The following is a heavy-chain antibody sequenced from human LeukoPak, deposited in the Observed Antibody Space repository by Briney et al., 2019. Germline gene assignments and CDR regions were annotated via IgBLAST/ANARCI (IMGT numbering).Heavy chain of an antibody. CDR1: GFTFGSYG. D-gene: IGHD3-3*01. CDR3: AKGRGEWLLSAFDI. Sequence: GGSLRLSCAASGFTFGSYGMSWVRQAPGKGLEWVSSISGSGGSTYYADSVKGRFTISRDNSKNTLYLQMNSLRAEDTAVYYCAKGRGEWLLSAFDIWGQGTMVTVSS. V-gene: IGHV3-23*01. J-gene: IGHJ3*02. CDR2: ISGSGGST.